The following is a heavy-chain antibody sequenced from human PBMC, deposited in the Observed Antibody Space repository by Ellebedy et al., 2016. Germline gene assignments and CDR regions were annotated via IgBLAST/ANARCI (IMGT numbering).Heavy chain of an antibody. V-gene: IGHV3-30*03. CDR2: ISYDGSNK. J-gene: IGHJ6*02. D-gene: IGHD3-22*01. CDR1: GFTFSSYG. Sequence: GGSLRLSXAASGFTFSSYGMHWVRQAPGKGLEWVAVISYDGSNKYYADSVKGRFTISRDNAKNSLYLQMNSLRAEDTAVYYCAREPSPTYYYDSSGYYGMDVWGQGTTVTVSS. CDR3: AREPSPTYYYDSSGYYGMDV.